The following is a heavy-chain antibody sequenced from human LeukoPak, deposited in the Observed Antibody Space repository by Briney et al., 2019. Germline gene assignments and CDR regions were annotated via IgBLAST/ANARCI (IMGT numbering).Heavy chain of an antibody. CDR2: ISSSSSYV. CDR1: GFTFSSYS. V-gene: IGHV3-21*01. Sequence: GSLRLSCAASGFTFSSYSMNWVRQAPGKGLEWASSISSSSSYVYYADSVKGRFTISRDNAKNSLYLQMNSLRAEDTAVYYCARDPRARPAAIEYDYWGQGTLVTVSS. D-gene: IGHD2-2*02. CDR3: ARDPRARPAAIEYDY. J-gene: IGHJ4*02.